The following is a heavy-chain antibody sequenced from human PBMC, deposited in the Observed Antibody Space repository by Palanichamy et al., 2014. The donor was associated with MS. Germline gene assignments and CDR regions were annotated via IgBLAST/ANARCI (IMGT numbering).Heavy chain of an antibody. D-gene: IGHD3-22*01. V-gene: IGHV1-18*01. CDR3: ARTRHYYDTSGVLIQYFDS. CDR1: GYTFTSYG. CDR2: ISAYNGNT. Sequence: QVQLVQSGAEVKKPGASVKVSCKASGYTFTSYGIIWVRQAPGLGLEWMGWISAYNGNTNYPQKLQGRVTMTTDTSASTAYMELRSLRSDDTAVYYCARTRHYYDTSGVLIQYFDSWGQGTLVAVSS. J-gene: IGHJ4*02.